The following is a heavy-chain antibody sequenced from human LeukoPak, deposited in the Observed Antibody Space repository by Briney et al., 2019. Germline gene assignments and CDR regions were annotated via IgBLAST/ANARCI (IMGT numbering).Heavy chain of an antibody. CDR2: INPNSGGT. CDR1: GYTFTGYY. D-gene: IGHD6-19*01. J-gene: IGHJ4*02. CDR3: ARDGIAVAGTEGVDY. Sequence: ASVKVSCKASGYTFTGYYMHWVRQAPGQGLEWMGWINPNSGGTNYAQKFQGRVTMTRDTSISTAYMELSRLRSDDTAVYYCARDGIAVAGTEGVDYWGQGTLVTVSS. V-gene: IGHV1-2*02.